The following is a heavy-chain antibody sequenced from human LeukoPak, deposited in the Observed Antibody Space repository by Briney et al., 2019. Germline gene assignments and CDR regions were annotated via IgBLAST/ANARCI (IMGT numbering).Heavy chain of an antibody. V-gene: IGHV3-20*04. Sequence: GGSPRLSCVASGLTFDDYGMSWVRQAPGKGLEWVSGINWNGGTTTYADSVKGRFTISRDNAKNSLYLEMNSLRAEDTAVYYCAKRGGSYFDYWGQGTLVTVSS. CDR2: INWNGGTT. CDR1: GLTFDDYG. J-gene: IGHJ4*02. D-gene: IGHD1-26*01. CDR3: AKRGGSYFDY.